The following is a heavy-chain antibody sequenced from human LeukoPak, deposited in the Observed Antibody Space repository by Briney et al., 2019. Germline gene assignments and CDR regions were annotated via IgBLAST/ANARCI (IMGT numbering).Heavy chain of an antibody. V-gene: IGHV4-61*03. CDR1: SGSVSSAGYY. Sequence: SETLSLTCTVSSGSVSSAGYYWSWIRQPPGKGLEWIGYIYYSGSTNYNPSLRSRVTISVDTSKKHFSLKLNSVTTADTAVYYCAREPAYYYDSSGYDTDYWGQGTLVTVSS. CDR3: AREPAYYYDSSGYDTDY. J-gene: IGHJ4*02. D-gene: IGHD3-22*01. CDR2: IYYSGST.